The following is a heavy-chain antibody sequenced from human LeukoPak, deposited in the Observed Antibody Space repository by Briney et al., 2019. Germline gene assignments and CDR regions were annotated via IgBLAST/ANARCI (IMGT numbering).Heavy chain of an antibody. Sequence: PGGSLRLSCAASGFTFSSYPMSWVRQAPGKGLEWVSAISGSGDTTYYADSVKGRFTISRDNSKNTLYLQMNSLRAEDTAVYYCAKRGARRVTALGHYFDYWGQGTLVTVSS. D-gene: IGHD2-21*02. J-gene: IGHJ4*02. CDR3: AKRGARRVTALGHYFDY. CDR1: GFTFSSYP. CDR2: ISGSGDTT. V-gene: IGHV3-23*01.